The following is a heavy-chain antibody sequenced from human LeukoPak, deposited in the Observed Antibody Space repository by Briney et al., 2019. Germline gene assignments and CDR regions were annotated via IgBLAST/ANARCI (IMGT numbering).Heavy chain of an antibody. J-gene: IGHJ6*02. V-gene: IGHV4-61*01. D-gene: IGHD4-17*01. CDR2: IYYSGST. CDR1: GGSVSSATYY. CDR3: ARQGTVTTYYYYYYGMDV. Sequence: SETLSLTCTVSGGSVSSATYYWSWIRQPPGRGLEWIGYIYYSGSTYYNPSLKSRVTISVDTSKNQFSLKLSSVTAADTAMYYCARQGTVTTYYYYYYGMDVWGQGTTVTVSS.